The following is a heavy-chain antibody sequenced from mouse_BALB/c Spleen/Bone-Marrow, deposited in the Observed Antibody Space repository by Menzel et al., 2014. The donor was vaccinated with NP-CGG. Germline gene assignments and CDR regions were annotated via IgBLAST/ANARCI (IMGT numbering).Heavy chain of an antibody. CDR1: GHTFTSYV. Sequence: VQLQQSGPELVKPGASVRMSCKASGHTFTSYVMHWVKQKPGQGLEWIGYINPYNDGTKYNEKFKGKATLTSDKSSSTAYMELSSLTSEDSAVYYCARDGNPYWYFDVWGAGTTVTVSS. J-gene: IGHJ1*01. D-gene: IGHD2-1*01. CDR2: INPYNDGT. V-gene: IGHV1-14*01. CDR3: ARDGNPYWYFDV.